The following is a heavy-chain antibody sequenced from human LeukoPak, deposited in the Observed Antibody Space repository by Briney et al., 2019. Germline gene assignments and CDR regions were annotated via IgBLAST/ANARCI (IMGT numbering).Heavy chain of an antibody. CDR1: GFTFSSYA. CDR3: ARSLQRGPYAFDI. V-gene: IGHV3-21*01. D-gene: IGHD4-11*01. CDR2: ISSSSSYI. J-gene: IGHJ3*02. Sequence: PGGSLRLSCAASGFTFSSYAMNWVRQAPGKGLEWVSSISSSSSYIYYADSVKGRFTISRDNAKNSLYLQMNSLRAEDTAVYYCARSLQRGPYAFDIWGQGTMVTVSS.